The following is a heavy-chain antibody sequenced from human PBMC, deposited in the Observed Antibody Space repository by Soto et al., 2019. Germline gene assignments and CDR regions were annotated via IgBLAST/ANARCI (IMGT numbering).Heavy chain of an antibody. V-gene: IGHV1-69*02. Sequence: EASVKVSCKASGDTFSNHTISWVRQAPGQGLEWMERINPIHGVANYAQKFQGRVTITRDTSTSTAYMELSSLRSEDTAVYYCARMGVVPAAMRYYYYGMDVWGQGTTVTVSS. CDR2: INPIHGVA. CDR3: ARMGVVPAAMRYYYYGMDV. D-gene: IGHD2-2*01. CDR1: GDTFSNHT. J-gene: IGHJ6*02.